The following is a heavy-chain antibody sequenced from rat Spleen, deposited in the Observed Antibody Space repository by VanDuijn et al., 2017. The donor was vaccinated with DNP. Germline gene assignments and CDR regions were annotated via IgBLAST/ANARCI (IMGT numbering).Heavy chain of an antibody. CDR1: GYTFTKNL. J-gene: IGHJ4*01. D-gene: IGHD1-4*01. CDR2: ILPDSGGI. CDR3: ARSGYGALDA. V-gene: IGHV1-47*01. Sequence: QVQLQQSGAELVKPGTSVKLSCRASGYTFTKNLVSWIKQTTGQGLEWIGSILPDSGGIRYNVKFKGKATLTVDKSSSTAFMQLSSLTPDDSAVYYCARSGYGALDAWGQGTSVTVSS.